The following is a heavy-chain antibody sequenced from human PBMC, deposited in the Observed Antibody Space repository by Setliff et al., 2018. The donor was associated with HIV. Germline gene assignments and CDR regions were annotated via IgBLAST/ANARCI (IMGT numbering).Heavy chain of an antibody. J-gene: IGHJ4*02. D-gene: IGHD3-10*01. CDR1: GYTFGNFY. V-gene: IGHV1-46*01. Sequence: ASVKVSCKASGYTFGNFYIHWVRQAPGQGLEWVGAINPGSGAIFYAQRFQGRVALSRDTSTSTAHMELSSLRSEETALYYCAREMTGGYFDDWGQGTLVTVSS. CDR3: AREMTGGYFDD. CDR2: INPGSGAI.